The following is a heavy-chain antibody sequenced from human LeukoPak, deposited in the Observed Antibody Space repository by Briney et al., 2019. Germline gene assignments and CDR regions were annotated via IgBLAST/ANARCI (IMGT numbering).Heavy chain of an antibody. Sequence: GGSLRLSCAASGSTFSSYAMHWVRQAPGKGLEWVAVISYDGSNKYYADSVKGRFTISRDNSKNTLYLQMNSLRAEDTAVYYCARDHLGVPAAKGRNDYWGQGTLVTVSS. V-gene: IGHV3-30*04. CDR3: ARDHLGVPAAKGRNDY. D-gene: IGHD2-2*01. CDR2: ISYDGSNK. CDR1: GSTFSSYA. J-gene: IGHJ4*02.